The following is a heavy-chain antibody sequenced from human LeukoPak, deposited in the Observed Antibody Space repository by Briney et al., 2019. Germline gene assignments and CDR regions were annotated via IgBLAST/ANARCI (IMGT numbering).Heavy chain of an antibody. D-gene: IGHD3-22*01. CDR3: AREDYDSSGGDY. CDR2: IKEDGSEK. V-gene: IGHV3-7*01. J-gene: IGHJ4*02. Sequence: GGSLRLSCAASGFTFSGYDMQWVRQAPGKGLEWVANIKEDGSEKYYVDSVKGRFTISRDNAKNSLFLQMNSLRAEDTAVYYCAREDYDSSGGDYWGQGNLVTVSS. CDR1: GFTFSGYD.